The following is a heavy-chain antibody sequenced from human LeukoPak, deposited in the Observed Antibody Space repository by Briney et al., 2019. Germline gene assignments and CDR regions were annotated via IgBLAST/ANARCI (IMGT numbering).Heavy chain of an antibody. CDR1: GGSMSSYY. J-gene: IGHJ4*02. CDR3: ARGGNSWYADY. V-gene: IGHV4-59*01. CDR2: IHYSGST. D-gene: IGHD6-13*01. Sequence: SETLSLTCTVSGGSMSSYYWSWIRQPPEKGLEWIGYIHYSGSTSYNPSLKSRVTMSVDTSKNHFSLTVTSVTAADTAVYYCARGGNSWYADYWGQGTLVSVSS.